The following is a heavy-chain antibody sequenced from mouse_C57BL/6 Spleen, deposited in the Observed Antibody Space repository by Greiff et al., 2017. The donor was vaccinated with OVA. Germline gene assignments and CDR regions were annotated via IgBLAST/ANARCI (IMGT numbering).Heavy chain of an antibody. D-gene: IGHD1-1*01. J-gene: IGHJ4*01. V-gene: IGHV1-5*01. Sequence: EVKVEESGPVLARPGASVKMSCKTSGYTFTSYWMHWVKQRPGQGLEWTGAIYPGNSDTSYNQKFKGKAKLTAVTSASTAYMELSSLTNEDSAVYYCTRHYGSSYEGAMDYWGQGTSVTVSS. CDR3: TRHYGSSYEGAMDY. CDR2: IYPGNSDT. CDR1: GYTFTSYW.